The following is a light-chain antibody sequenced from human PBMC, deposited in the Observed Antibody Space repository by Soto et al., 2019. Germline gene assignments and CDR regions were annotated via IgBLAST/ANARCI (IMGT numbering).Light chain of an antibody. V-gene: IGKV1-39*01. CDR2: AVS. CDR1: QTISSY. J-gene: IGKJ4*01. Sequence: DIQMTQSPSSLSASVGDRVTITCRASQTISSYLNWYQQKPGKAPNLLMYAVSSLQSGVPSRFSGSRFGTDFTLTVSSLQPEDFATYYCQQSYSTPNTFGGGTKVEIK. CDR3: QQSYSTPNT.